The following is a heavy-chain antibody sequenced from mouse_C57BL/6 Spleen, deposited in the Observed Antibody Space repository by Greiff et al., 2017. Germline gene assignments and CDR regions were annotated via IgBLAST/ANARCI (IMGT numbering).Heavy chain of an antibody. Sequence: VQLQQSGPGLVQPSQSLSITCTVSGFSLTSYGVHWVRQSPGKGLEWLGVIWSGGSTDYNAAFISRLSISKDNSKSQVFFKMNSLQADDTAIYYCAGMVRYAMDYWGQGTSVTVSS. CDR2: IWSGGST. V-gene: IGHV2-2*01. D-gene: IGHD2-10*02. CDR3: AGMVRYAMDY. CDR1: GFSLTSYG. J-gene: IGHJ4*01.